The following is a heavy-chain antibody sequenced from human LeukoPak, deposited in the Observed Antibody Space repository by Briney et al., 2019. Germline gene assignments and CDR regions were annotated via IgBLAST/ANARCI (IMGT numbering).Heavy chain of an antibody. D-gene: IGHD3-3*01. Sequence: SVKVSCKASGGTFSSYAISWVRQAPGQGLEWMGGIIPIFGTANYAQKFQGRVTISADESTSTAYMELSSLRSEDTAVYYCAREGRTYYDFWSGQYFDYWGQGTLVTVSS. CDR2: IIPIFGTA. J-gene: IGHJ4*02. CDR3: AREGRTYYDFWSGQYFDY. CDR1: GGTFSSYA. V-gene: IGHV1-69*13.